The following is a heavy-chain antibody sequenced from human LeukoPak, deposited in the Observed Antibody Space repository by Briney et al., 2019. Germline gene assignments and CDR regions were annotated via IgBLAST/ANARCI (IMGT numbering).Heavy chain of an antibody. CDR2: IYTSGST. J-gene: IGHJ4*02. V-gene: IGHV4-4*07. CDR1: GDSISSYY. CDR3: ARASFDSSGYYFFDY. Sequence: SETLSLTCTVSGDSISSYYWNWIRQPAGKGLEWIGRIYTSGSTNYNPSHKSRVTMSVGTSKRQFSLKVTSVTAADTAVYYCARASFDSSGYYFFDYWGQGNLVTVSS. D-gene: IGHD3-22*01.